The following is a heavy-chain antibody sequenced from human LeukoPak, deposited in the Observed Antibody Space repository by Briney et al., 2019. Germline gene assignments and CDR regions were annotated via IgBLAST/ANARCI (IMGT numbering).Heavy chain of an antibody. D-gene: IGHD1-26*01. V-gene: IGHV1-18*01. CDR3: ARISGSYYADGFDP. J-gene: IGHJ5*02. CDR1: GYTFSSYG. Sequence: ASVKVSCKASGYTFSSYGITWVRQAPGQGLEWMGWISTYNCNTNYAQKLQGRVTMTTDTSTSTAYMELRSLRSDDTAVYYCARISGSYYADGFDPWGQGTRVTVSS. CDR2: ISTYNCNT.